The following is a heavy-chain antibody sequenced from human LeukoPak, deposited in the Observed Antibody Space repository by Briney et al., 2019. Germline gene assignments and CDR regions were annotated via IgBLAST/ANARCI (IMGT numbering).Heavy chain of an antibody. CDR2: IYYSGST. Sequence: SETLSLTCTVSGVSISSGDYYWSWLRQPPGKGLEWIVYIYYSGSTYYNPSLKSRVIISVDTSKNQFSLKLSSVTAADTAVYYCARDGYSYGYTLDYWGQGTLVTVSS. J-gene: IGHJ4*02. V-gene: IGHV4-30-4*01. CDR1: GVSISSGDYY. CDR3: ARDGYSYGYTLDY. D-gene: IGHD5-18*01.